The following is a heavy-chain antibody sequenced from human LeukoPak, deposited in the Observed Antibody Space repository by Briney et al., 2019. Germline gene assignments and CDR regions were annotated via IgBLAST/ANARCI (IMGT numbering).Heavy chain of an antibody. D-gene: IGHD3-22*01. CDR3: ARASRPGGDTSGYDFDY. CDR1: GGSISSSNYY. V-gene: IGHV4-39*07. CDR2: IYYSGNT. Sequence: SETLSLTCTVSGGSISSSNYYWGWIRQPPGKGLEWIGSIYYSGNTYYNPSLKSRVTISVDASKNQFSLKLSSATAADTAIYYCARASRPGGDTSGYDFDYWGQGTLVTVSS. J-gene: IGHJ4*02.